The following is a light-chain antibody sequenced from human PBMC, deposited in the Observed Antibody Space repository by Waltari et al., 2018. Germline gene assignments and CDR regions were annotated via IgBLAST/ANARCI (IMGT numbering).Light chain of an antibody. J-gene: IGLJ1*01. CDR3: AAWDDSRMGFFV. Sequence: PQPPSSSRTPGMRPPTACSGRPPNIASNTATWYQHLPGTAPNHLIHGTHQRPSGVPDRFSGSRSVGSAALAASGVQSEEDADYYCAAWDDSRMGFFVFGTGTKVTVL. V-gene: IGLV1-44*01. CDR1: PPNIASNT. CDR2: GTH.